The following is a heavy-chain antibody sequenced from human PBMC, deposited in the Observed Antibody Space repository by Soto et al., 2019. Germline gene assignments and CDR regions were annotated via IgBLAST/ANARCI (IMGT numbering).Heavy chain of an antibody. V-gene: IGHV1-69*13. J-gene: IGHJ6*02. CDR1: GGTFSSYA. CDR2: IIPIFGTA. D-gene: IGHD1-26*01. Sequence: SVKVSCKASGGTFSSYAISWVRQAPGQGLEWMGGIIPIFGTANYAQKFQGRVTITADESTSTAYMELSSLRSEDTAVYYCATDRARKDSGSYLYYYYGMDVWGQGTTVTV. CDR3: ATDRARKDSGSYLYYYYGMDV.